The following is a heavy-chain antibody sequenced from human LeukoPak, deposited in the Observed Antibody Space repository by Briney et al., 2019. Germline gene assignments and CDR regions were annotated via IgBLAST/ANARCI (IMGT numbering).Heavy chain of an antibody. CDR3: ARDTVYASDI. Sequence: GGSLSLSCAASGFTFGSYSMNWVRQAPGKRLECISYISGGSDTISYSDSVKGRFTISRDNAKNSLYLQMNSLRDEDTAVYYCARDTVYASDIWGQGTMVTVSS. CDR2: ISGGSDTI. J-gene: IGHJ3*02. V-gene: IGHV3-48*02. D-gene: IGHD4-11*01. CDR1: GFTFGSYS.